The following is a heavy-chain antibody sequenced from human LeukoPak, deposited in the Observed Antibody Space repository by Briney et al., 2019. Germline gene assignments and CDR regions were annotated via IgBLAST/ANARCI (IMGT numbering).Heavy chain of an antibody. Sequence: GGSLRLSCAASGFTFSGSAMHWVRQASGKGLEWVGRIRSKANSYATAYAASVKGRFTISRDDSKDTAYLQMNSLKTEDTAVYYCTRAYYYDLPTWGQGTLVTVSS. V-gene: IGHV3-73*01. CDR3: TRAYYYDLPT. CDR2: IRSKANSYAT. J-gene: IGHJ5*02. CDR1: GFTFSGSA. D-gene: IGHD3-22*01.